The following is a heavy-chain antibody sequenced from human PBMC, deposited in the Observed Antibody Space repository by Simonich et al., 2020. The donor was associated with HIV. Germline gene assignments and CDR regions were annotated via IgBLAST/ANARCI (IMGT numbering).Heavy chain of an antibody. Sequence: EVQLVESGGGLVKPGGSLRLSCAASGFTFSSYSMNWVRQAPGKGLEWVSYISNSSSYIYYADSVKGRFTISRDNAKNSLYLKMNSLRAEDTAVYYCARDGRKGSSTSCSDYWGQGTLVTVSS. CDR3: ARDGRKGSSTSCSDY. V-gene: IGHV3-21*01. CDR1: GFTFSSYS. D-gene: IGHD2-2*01. J-gene: IGHJ4*02. CDR2: ISNSSSYI.